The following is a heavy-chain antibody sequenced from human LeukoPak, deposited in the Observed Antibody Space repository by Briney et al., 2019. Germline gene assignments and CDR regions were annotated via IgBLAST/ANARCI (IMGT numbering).Heavy chain of an antibody. Sequence: GGSLRLSCAASKFTFSNYAMTWVRQAPGKGPEWVSSITGAGKTYYPDSVKGRFTVSRDNFQNTLYLQMNAVSAEDTAIYYCAKGKSSGSVDWFDPWGQGTLVTVSS. V-gene: IGHV3-23*01. D-gene: IGHD3-10*01. J-gene: IGHJ5*02. CDR2: ITGAGKT. CDR3: AKGKSSGSVDWFDP. CDR1: KFTFSNYA.